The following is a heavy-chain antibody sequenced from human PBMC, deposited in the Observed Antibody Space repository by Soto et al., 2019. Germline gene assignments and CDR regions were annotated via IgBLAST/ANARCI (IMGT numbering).Heavy chain of an antibody. CDR2: PYWNDDE. V-gene: IGHV2-5*01. CDR1: GFSLSTSGGG. CDR3: ARLISYAYGSVRFYFDY. D-gene: IGHD3-10*01. J-gene: IGHJ4*02. Sequence: QITLKESGPTLVKPTQTLTVTCTFSGFSLSTSGGGVGWIRQPPGKALEWLALPYWNDDERYSPSLKDRRTITKDTSKNPVVLTMTNMDTVDTATYYCARLISYAYGSVRFYFDYWGQGCLVTVSS.